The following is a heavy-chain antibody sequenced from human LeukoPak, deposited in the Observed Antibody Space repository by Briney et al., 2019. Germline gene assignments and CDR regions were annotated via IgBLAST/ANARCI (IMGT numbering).Heavy chain of an antibody. CDR1: GGSFSGYY. V-gene: IGHV4-34*01. D-gene: IGHD3-22*01. J-gene: IGHJ4*02. Sequence: SETLSLTCAVYGGSFSGYYWSWIRQPPGKGLEWIGEINHSGSTNYNPSLKSRVTISVDTSKNQFSLKLSSVTAADTAVYYCARNNYDRWYYFDYWGQGTLVTVSS. CDR3: ARNNYDRWYYFDY. CDR2: INHSGST.